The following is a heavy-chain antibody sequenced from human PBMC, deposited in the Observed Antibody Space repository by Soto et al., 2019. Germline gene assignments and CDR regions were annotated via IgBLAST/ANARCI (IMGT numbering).Heavy chain of an antibody. V-gene: IGHV4-34*01. D-gene: IGHD5-18*01. CDR2: INHSGST. Sequence: SETLSLTCAVYGGSFSGYYWSWIRQPPGKGLEWIGEINHSGSTNYNPSLKSRVTISVDTSKNQFSLKLSSVTAADTAVYYCARGGDTAMVTTPGDYWGQGTLVTVSS. CDR1: GGSFSGYY. CDR3: ARGGDTAMVTTPGDY. J-gene: IGHJ4*02.